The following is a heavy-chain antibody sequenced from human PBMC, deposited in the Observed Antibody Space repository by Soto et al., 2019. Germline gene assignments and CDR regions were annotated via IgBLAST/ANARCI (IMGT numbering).Heavy chain of an antibody. CDR1: GGSISSYY. D-gene: IGHD5-12*01. Sequence: SETLSLTCTVSGGSISSYYWSWIRQPPGKGLEWIGYIYYSGSTNYNPSLKSRVTISVDTSKNQFSLKLSSVAAADTAVYYCARAVEMATIRYYFDYWGQGTPVTVSS. J-gene: IGHJ4*02. V-gene: IGHV4-59*01. CDR2: IYYSGST. CDR3: ARAVEMATIRYYFDY.